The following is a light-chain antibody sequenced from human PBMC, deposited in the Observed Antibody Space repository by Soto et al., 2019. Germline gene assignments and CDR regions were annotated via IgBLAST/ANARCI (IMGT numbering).Light chain of an antibody. CDR1: SSDVGAYNH. V-gene: IGLV2-11*01. J-gene: IGLJ3*02. CDR3: CLCAASDNWV. CDR2: DVN. Sequence: QSALTQPRSVSGSPGQSVTISCTGTSSDVGAYNHVSWYQQHPGKAPKLMLYDVNQRPSGVPDRFSGSKSGSTASLTISGLQPEDEADYHCCLCAASDNWVFGGGTKLTVL.